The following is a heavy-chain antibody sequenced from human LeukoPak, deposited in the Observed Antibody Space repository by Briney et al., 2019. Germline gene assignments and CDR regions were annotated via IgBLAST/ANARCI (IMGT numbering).Heavy chain of an antibody. CDR2: IIGSSGST. CDR1: GFSFNNYA. Sequence: PGGSLRLSCVASGFSFNNYAMNWVRQAPGKGLGWVSLIIGSSGSTFYADSVKGRFTISRDKSKNTLYLQMNSLRADDTAVCYCAKGAYDYIEIAYFDYWGQGSLVTVSS. J-gene: IGHJ4*02. V-gene: IGHV3-23*01. CDR3: AKGAYDYIEIAYFDY. D-gene: IGHD5-12*01.